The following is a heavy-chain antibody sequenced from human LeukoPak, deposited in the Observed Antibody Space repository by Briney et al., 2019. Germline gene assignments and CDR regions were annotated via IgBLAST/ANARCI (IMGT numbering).Heavy chain of an antibody. CDR2: VYYSGTT. Sequence: SETLSLTCTVSGGSISSSSYYWGWIHQPPGKGLEWIGSVYYSGTTYYNPSLKSRVTISLDASKNQFSLKLNSVTAADTAVYYCARQVGGGRWYFDYWGQGTLVTVSS. CDR1: GGSISSSSYY. CDR3: ARQVGGGRWYFDY. J-gene: IGHJ4*02. D-gene: IGHD6-19*01. V-gene: IGHV4-39*01.